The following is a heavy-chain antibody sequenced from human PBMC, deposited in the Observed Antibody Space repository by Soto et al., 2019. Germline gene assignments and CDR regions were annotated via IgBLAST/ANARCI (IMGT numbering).Heavy chain of an antibody. J-gene: IGHJ4*02. CDR1: GGTFSSYT. D-gene: IGHD4-17*01. CDR2: IIPILGIA. V-gene: IGHV1-69*02. Sequence: QVQLVQSGAEVKKPGSSVKVSCKASGGTFSSYTISWVRQAPGQGLEWMGRIIPILGIANYAQKFQGTVTSTADKSTSPAYMELSSLRSEDTAVYYCARGPYGDYVHFDYWGQGTLVTVSS. CDR3: ARGPYGDYVHFDY.